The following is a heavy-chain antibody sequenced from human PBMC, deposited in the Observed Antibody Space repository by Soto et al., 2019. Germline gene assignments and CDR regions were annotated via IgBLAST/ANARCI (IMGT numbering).Heavy chain of an antibody. Sequence: VASVKVSCKASGYTFTSYGISWVRQAPGQGLEWMGWISAYNGNTNYAQKLQGRVTMTTDTSTSTAYMELRSLRSDDTAVYCCARDVDIVATRRRNWFDPCGQGTIVTVYS. J-gene: IGHJ5*02. V-gene: IGHV1-18*04. CDR1: GYTFTSYG. D-gene: IGHD5-12*01. CDR2: ISAYNGNT. CDR3: ARDVDIVATRRRNWFDP.